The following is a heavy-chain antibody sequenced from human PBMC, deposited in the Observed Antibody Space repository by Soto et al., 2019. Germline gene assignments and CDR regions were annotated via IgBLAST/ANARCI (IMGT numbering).Heavy chain of an antibody. V-gene: IGHV1-3*01. Sequence: ASVKVSCKASGYTFTTYPIHWVRQAPGQRLEWMGWINAVNGKAKYSQNFQDRVTITRDTSATTAYMELSSLRSEDTAVYYCVRGVFNNYVWFDPWGQGTLVTVSS. CDR1: GYTFTTYP. D-gene: IGHD4-4*01. CDR3: VRGVFNNYVWFDP. J-gene: IGHJ5*02. CDR2: INAVNGKA.